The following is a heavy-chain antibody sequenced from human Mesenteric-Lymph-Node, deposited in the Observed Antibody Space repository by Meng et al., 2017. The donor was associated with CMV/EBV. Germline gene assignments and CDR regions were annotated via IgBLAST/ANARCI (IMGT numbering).Heavy chain of an antibody. CDR1: GGSFSGYY. D-gene: IGHD2-15*01. CDR3: ARGSDIPVNNY. Sequence: QVQLQQWGAGLLKPSETLSLTCAVYGGSFSGYYWSWIRQPPGKGLEWIGEINHRGVPNYNPSLKSRVTISLDRSKNQFSLKLSSVTAEDTAVYYCARGSDIPVNNYWGQGTLVTVSS. V-gene: IGHV4-34*01. J-gene: IGHJ4*02. CDR2: INHRGVP.